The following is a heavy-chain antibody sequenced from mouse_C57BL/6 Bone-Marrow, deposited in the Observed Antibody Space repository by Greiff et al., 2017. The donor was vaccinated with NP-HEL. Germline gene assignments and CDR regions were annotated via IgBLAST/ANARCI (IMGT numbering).Heavy chain of an antibody. CDR3: ARSVVANYYAMDY. J-gene: IGHJ4*01. D-gene: IGHD1-1*01. CDR2: IRNKANGYTT. Sequence: EVKVVESGGGLVQPGGSLSLSCAASGFTFTDYYMSWVRQPPGKALEWLGFIRNKANGYTTEYSASVKGRFTISRDNSQSILYLQMNALRAEDSATYYCARSVVANYYAMDYWGQGTSVTVSS. V-gene: IGHV7-3*01. CDR1: GFTFTDYY.